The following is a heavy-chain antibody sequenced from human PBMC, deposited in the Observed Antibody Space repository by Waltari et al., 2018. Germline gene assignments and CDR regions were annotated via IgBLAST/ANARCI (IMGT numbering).Heavy chain of an antibody. J-gene: IGHJ4*02. D-gene: IGHD4-17*01. CDR1: GFTFSGPA. CDR2: IRSKANSYAT. Sequence: EVQLVESGGGLVQPGGSLNLSCAASGFTFSGPAMHRVPKASGKGLEWVGRIRSKANSYATAYAASVKGRFTISRDDSKNTAYLQMNSLKTEDTAVYYCTRGGGDFDLDYWGQGTLVTVSS. V-gene: IGHV3-73*02. CDR3: TRGGGDFDLDY.